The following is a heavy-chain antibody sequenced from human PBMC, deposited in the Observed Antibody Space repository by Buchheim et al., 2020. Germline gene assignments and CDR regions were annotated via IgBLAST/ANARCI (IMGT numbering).Heavy chain of an antibody. CDR3: ARKSMIVGDGWPDY. CDR1: GYSFTNYW. D-gene: IGHD2-21*01. CDR2: VYPGDSDT. Sequence: EVQLVQSGAEVKKPGESLKISCKGSGYSFTNYWIGWVRQMPGKGLEWMGIVYPGDSDTRYSPSFQVKVTISVDKSISPAYLQLSSLKASDTAMYFCARKSMIVGDGWPDYWGQGT. V-gene: IGHV5-51*01. J-gene: IGHJ4*02.